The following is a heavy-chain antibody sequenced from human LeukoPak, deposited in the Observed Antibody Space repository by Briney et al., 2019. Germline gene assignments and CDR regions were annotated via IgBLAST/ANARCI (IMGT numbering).Heavy chain of an antibody. Sequence: PGGSLRLSCAASGFTFSGSAMHWVRQASGKGLEWVGRIRSKANSYATAYAASVKGRFTISRDDSKNTAYLQMNSLKTEDTAVYYCTIVGQQLDPGYYYYYGMDVWGQGTTVTVSS. D-gene: IGHD6-13*01. J-gene: IGHJ6*02. V-gene: IGHV3-73*01. CDR2: IRSKANSYAT. CDR1: GFTFSGSA. CDR3: TIVGQQLDPGYYYYYGMDV.